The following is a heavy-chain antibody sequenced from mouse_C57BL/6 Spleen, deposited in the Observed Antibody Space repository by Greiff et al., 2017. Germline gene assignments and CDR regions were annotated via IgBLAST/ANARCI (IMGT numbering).Heavy chain of an antibody. CDR3: ARLYGNYVWYFDV. D-gene: IGHD2-1*01. CDR1: GFTFTDSY. Sequence: EVKLMESGGGLVQPGGSLSLSCAASGFTFTDSYMSWVRQPPGKALEGLGFIRNKAKGYTTEYSASVKGRFTISRDNSQSILYLQMTALRAEDSATYYCARLYGNYVWYFDVWGTGTTVTVSS. V-gene: IGHV7-3*01. CDR2: IRNKAKGYTT. J-gene: IGHJ1*03.